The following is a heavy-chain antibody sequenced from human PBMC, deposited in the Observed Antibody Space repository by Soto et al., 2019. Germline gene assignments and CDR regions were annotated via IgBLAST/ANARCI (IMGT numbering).Heavy chain of an antibody. J-gene: IGHJ4*02. CDR1: GGSISNFY. D-gene: IGHD4-17*01. CDR2: IQVGGST. V-gene: IGHV4-59*01. Sequence: QVQLQESGPGLVKPSETLSLTCTVSGGSISNFYWSWIRQPPGKGPEYIGYIQVGGSTNYNPSLEGRVAISVDTSKTQCSLRLPSVTAADTAVYYCARGFGVTTNPPGHWGQGTLVTVSS. CDR3: ARGFGVTTNPPGH.